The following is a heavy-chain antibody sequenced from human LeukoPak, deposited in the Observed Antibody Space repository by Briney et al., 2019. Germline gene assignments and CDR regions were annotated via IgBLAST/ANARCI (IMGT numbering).Heavy chain of an antibody. Sequence: KPGGSLRLSCAASGFTFSSYSMNWVRQAPGKGLEWVSSISSSSSYIYYADSVKGRFTISRDNAKNSLYLQMNSLRAEDTAVYYCARDRKWFGELFRGMDVWGQGTTVTVS. CDR2: ISSSSSYI. J-gene: IGHJ6*02. CDR1: GFTFSSYS. D-gene: IGHD3-10*01. CDR3: ARDRKWFGELFRGMDV. V-gene: IGHV3-21*01.